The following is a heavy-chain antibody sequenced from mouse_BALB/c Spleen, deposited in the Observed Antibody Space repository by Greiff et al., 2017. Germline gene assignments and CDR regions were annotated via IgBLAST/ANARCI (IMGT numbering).Heavy chain of an antibody. D-gene: IGHD3-2*01. J-gene: IGHJ4*01. V-gene: IGHV5-6-5*01. CDR1: GFTFSSYA. CDR2: ISSGGST. CDR3: ARERQLGLQAMDY. Sequence: EVKVVESGGGLVKPGGSLKLSCAAPGFTFSSYAMSWVRQTPEKRLEWVASISSGGSTYYPDSVKGRFTISRDNARNILYLQMSSLRSEDTAMYYCARERQLGLQAMDYWGQGTSVTVSS.